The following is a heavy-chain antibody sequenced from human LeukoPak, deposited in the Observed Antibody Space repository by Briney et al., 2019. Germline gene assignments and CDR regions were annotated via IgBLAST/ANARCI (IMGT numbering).Heavy chain of an antibody. CDR2: INPNSGGT. D-gene: IGHD3-10*01. V-gene: IGHV1-2*06. Sequence: ASVRVSCKASGYTFTGYYMHWVRQAPGQGLEWMGRINPNSGGTNYAQKFQGRVTMTRDTSISTAYMELSRLRSDDTAVYYCARDFHQTYYYGSGSFSWGQGTVVTVSS. CDR1: GYTFTGYY. CDR3: ARDFHQTYYYGSGSFS. J-gene: IGHJ5*02.